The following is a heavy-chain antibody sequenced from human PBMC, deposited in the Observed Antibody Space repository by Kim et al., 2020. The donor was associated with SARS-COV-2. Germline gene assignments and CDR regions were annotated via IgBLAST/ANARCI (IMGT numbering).Heavy chain of an antibody. V-gene: IGHV3-11*06. CDR1: GFTFSDYY. D-gene: IGHD3-9*01. Sequence: GGSLRLSCAASGFTFSDYYMSWIRQAPGKGLEWVSYISSSSSYTNYADSVKGRFTISRDNAKNSLYLQMNSLRAEDTAVYYCASTYFDWLSQTDYYYGMDVWGQGTTVTVSS. CDR2: ISSSSSYT. CDR3: ASTYFDWLSQTDYYYGMDV. J-gene: IGHJ6*02.